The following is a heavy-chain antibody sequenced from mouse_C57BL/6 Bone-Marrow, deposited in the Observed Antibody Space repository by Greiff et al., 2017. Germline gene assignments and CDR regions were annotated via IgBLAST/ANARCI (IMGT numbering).Heavy chain of an antibody. Sequence: EVKLVESGGGLVQPGGSLSLSCAASGFPFTDYYMSWVRQPPGKALEWLGFIRNKANGYTTEYSASVKGRFTISRDNSQSILYLQMHALRAEDSATYYCARFYYSNYDYAMDYWGQGTSVTVSS. CDR3: ARFYYSNYDYAMDY. CDR2: IRNKANGYTT. J-gene: IGHJ4*01. D-gene: IGHD2-5*01. V-gene: IGHV7-3*01. CDR1: GFPFTDYY.